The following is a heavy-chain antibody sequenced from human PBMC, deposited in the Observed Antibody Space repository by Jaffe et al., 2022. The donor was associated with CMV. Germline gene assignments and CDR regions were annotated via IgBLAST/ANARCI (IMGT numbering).Heavy chain of an antibody. V-gene: IGHV2-5*01. CDR2: IYWNDDK. J-gene: IGHJ4*02. CDR3: AHSHRLEETYYYDSSGYYSTTGFDY. CDR1: GFSLSTSGVG. Sequence: QITLKESGPTLVKPTQTLTLTCTFSGFSLSTSGVGVGWIRQPPGKALEWLALIYWNDDKRYSPSLKSRLTITKDTSKNQVVLTMTNMDPVDTATYYCAHSHRLEETYYYDSSGYYSTTGFDYWGQGTLVTVSS. D-gene: IGHD3-22*01.